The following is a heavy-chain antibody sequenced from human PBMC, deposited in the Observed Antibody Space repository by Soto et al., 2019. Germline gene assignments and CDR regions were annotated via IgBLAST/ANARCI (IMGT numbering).Heavy chain of an antibody. V-gene: IGHV3-7*03. CDR1: GFIFSDYW. Sequence: PGGSLRLSCVASGFIFSDYWMNWVRQAPGKGLEWVARINQDGSEKYYVDSVRGRLTISRDNAKNSLSVQMDSLRAEDTAIYYCARRGIGVAGIFDYWGQGILVTV. J-gene: IGHJ4*02. CDR3: ARRGIGVAGIFDY. CDR2: INQDGSEK. D-gene: IGHD6-19*01.